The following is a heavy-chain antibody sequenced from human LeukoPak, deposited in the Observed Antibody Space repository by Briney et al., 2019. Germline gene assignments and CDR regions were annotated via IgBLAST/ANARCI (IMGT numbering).Heavy chain of an antibody. CDR2: IYYSGST. J-gene: IGHJ3*02. CDR3: ARLVYYYDSSGYYPGAFDI. Sequence: SETLSLTCTVSGGSISSSSYYWGWIRQPPGKGLEWIGSIYYSGSTYYNPSLKSRVTISVDTSKNQFSLKLSSVTAADTAVYYCARLVYYYDSSGYYPGAFDIWGQGTMVTVSS. CDR1: GGSISSSSYY. V-gene: IGHV4-39*01. D-gene: IGHD3-22*01.